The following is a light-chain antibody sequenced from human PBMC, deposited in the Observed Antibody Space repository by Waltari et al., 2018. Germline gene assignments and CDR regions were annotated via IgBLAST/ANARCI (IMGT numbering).Light chain of an antibody. CDR3: QQYYSWPPYT. CDR2: GAS. CDR1: QSINDK. V-gene: IGKV3-15*01. J-gene: IGKJ2*01. Sequence: EIVMTQSPATLSVSPGARATLPCRASQSINDKLAWYQQRPGQAPRLLIYGASTRATDIPARFSGSGSGTEFTLTISSLQSEDLAVYFCQQYYSWPPYTFGQGTKLEIK.